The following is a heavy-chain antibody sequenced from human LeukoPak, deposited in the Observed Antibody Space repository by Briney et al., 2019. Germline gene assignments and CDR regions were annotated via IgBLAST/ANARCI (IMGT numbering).Heavy chain of an antibody. CDR1: GYTLTELS. CDR2: IIPIFGTA. J-gene: IGHJ6*02. D-gene: IGHD6-13*01. Sequence: ASVKVSCKVSGYTLTELSMHWVRQATGQGLEWMGGIIPIFGTANYAQKFQGRVTITADESTSTAYMELSSLRSEDTAVYYCARASSSPYTAYYYYGMDVWGQGTTVTVSS. V-gene: IGHV1-69*13. CDR3: ARASSSPYTAYYYYGMDV.